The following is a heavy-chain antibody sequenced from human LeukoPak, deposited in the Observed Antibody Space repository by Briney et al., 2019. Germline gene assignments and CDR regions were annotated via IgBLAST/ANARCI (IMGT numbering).Heavy chain of an antibody. CDR2: IYYSGST. CDR3: ARRVAANSDAFDI. D-gene: IGHD5-12*01. Sequence: SETLSLTCAVYGGSFSDYYWSWIRQPPGKGLEWIGYIYYSGSTNYNPSLKSRVTISVDTSKNQFSLKLSSVTAADTAVYYCARRVAANSDAFDIWGQGTMVTVSS. J-gene: IGHJ3*02. V-gene: IGHV4-59*01. CDR1: GGSFSDYY.